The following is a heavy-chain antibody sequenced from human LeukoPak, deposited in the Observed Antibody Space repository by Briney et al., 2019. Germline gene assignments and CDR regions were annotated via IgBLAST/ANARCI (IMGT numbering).Heavy chain of an antibody. CDR2: INPSGGST. CDR1: GYTFTSYY. CDR3: ARDYNFWSGFPVNWFDP. D-gene: IGHD3-3*01. V-gene: IGHV1-46*01. J-gene: IGHJ5*02. Sequence: ASVKVSCKASGYTFTSYYMHWVRQAPGQGLEWMGIINPSGGSTSYAQKFQGRVTMTRDMSTSTVYMELSSLRSEDTAVYYCARDYNFWSGFPVNWFDPWGQGTLVTVSS.